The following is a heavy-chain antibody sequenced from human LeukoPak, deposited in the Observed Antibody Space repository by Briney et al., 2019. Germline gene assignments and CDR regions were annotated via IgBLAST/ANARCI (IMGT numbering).Heavy chain of an antibody. CDR2: ISYDGSNK. J-gene: IGHJ4*02. Sequence: GGSLRLSCAASGFTFSSYVMHWVRQAPGKGLEGVAVISYDGSNKYYADSVKGRFTISRDNSKNTLYLQMNSLRAEDTAVYYCAKDNHHYYGSGTHFDYWGQGTLVTVSS. CDR3: AKDNHHYYGSGTHFDY. CDR1: GFTFSSYV. V-gene: IGHV3-30*18. D-gene: IGHD3-10*01.